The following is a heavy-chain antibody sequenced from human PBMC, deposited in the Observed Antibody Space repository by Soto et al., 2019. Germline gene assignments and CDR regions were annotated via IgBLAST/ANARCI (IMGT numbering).Heavy chain of an antibody. Sequence: QITLKESGPTLVKPTQTLTLTCIFSGFSLRTSGVGVGWIRQPPGKALEWLGFIYWNDDKRYSPPLKSRLTITKDTSKNQVVLTMTNMDPVDTATYYCSKSVSSGGYGWSDPWGQGTLVTVSS. V-gene: IGHV2-5*01. CDR1: GFSLRTSGVG. J-gene: IGHJ5*02. CDR3: SKSVSSGGYGWSDP. D-gene: IGHD6-19*01. CDR2: IYWNDDK.